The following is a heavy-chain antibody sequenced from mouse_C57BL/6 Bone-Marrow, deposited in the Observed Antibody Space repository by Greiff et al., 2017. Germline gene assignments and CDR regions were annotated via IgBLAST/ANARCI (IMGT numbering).Heavy chain of an antibody. CDR3: ARADYSNLDYAMDY. J-gene: IGHJ4*01. Sequence: VQLQQSGPELVKPGASVKISCKASGYSFTDYNMNWVKQSNGKSLEWIGVINPNYGTTSYNQKFKGKATLTVDQSSSTAYMQLNSLTSEDSAVYYSARADYSNLDYAMDYWGQGTSVTVSS. D-gene: IGHD2-5*01. CDR2: INPNYGTT. CDR1: GYSFTDYN. V-gene: IGHV1-39*01.